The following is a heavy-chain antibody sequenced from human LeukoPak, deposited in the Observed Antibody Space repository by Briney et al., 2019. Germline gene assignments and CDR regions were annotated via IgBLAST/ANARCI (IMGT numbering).Heavy chain of an antibody. D-gene: IGHD4-17*01. CDR3: AKEYGDFPFDY. J-gene: IGHJ4*02. V-gene: IGHV3-74*01. Sequence: PGGSLRLSCAASGFTFSSYWIHWVRQAPGKGLVWVSRISPDGSITNYADSVQGRFTISRDNSKNTLFLQMNSLRAEDTAVYYCAKEYGDFPFDYWGQGPLVTVSS. CDR1: GFTFSSYW. CDR2: ISPDGSIT.